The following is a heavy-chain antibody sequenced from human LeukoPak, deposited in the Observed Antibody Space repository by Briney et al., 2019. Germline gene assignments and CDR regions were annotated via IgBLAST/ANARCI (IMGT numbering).Heavy chain of an antibody. CDR2: ISWNSGSI. CDR1: GYIFNNYA. J-gene: IGHJ4*02. V-gene: IGHV3-9*01. CDR3: AKDNRRHYTSGPNPDSLH. Sequence: PSRSLRLSCAGSGYIFNNYAMHWVRQPPGKGLEWVSGISWNSGSIDYADSVKGRFTISRDNAKNSLYLQMNSLRVEGTAFYYCAKDNRRHYTSGPNPDSLHWGQGALVTVSS. D-gene: IGHD6-19*01.